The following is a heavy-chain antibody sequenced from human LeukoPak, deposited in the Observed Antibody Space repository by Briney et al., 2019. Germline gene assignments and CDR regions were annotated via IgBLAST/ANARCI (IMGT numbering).Heavy chain of an antibody. CDR3: ARLVRGVTLDY. D-gene: IGHD3-10*01. Sequence: PSETLSLTCTVSGGSISSYYWSWIRQPPGKGLEWIGYIYCSGSTNYNPSLKSRVTISVDTSKNQFSLKLSSVTAADTAVYYCARLVRGVTLDYWGQGTLVTVSS. J-gene: IGHJ4*02. CDR1: GGSISSYY. V-gene: IGHV4-59*08. CDR2: IYCSGST.